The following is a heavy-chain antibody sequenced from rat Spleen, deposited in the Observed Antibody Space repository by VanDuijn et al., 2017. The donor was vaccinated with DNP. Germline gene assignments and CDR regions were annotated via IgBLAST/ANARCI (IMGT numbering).Heavy chain of an antibody. CDR3: ATGVYGGYEDWFAY. CDR2: INMGSGGT. V-gene: IGHV1-43*01. D-gene: IGHD1-11*01. J-gene: IGHJ3*01. CDR1: GYTFTTYY. Sequence: QVQLRQSGAEPAKPGSSVKISCKASGYTFTTYYISWIKQTTRQGLEYIGYINMGSGGTNYNEKFKGKATLTGGKSSSTAFMQLSSLTPDDSAVYYCATGVYGGYEDWFAYWGQGTLVTVSS.